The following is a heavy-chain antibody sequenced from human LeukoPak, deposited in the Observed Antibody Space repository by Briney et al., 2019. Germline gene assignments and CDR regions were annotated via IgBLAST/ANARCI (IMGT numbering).Heavy chain of an antibody. CDR1: GGTFSSYA. Sequence: SVKVSCKASGGTFSSYAISWARQAPGQGLEWMGRIIPIFGTANYAQKFQGRVTITTDESTSTAYMELSSLRSEDTAVYYCARDRPTYYYDSSGSANAFDIWGQGTMVTVSP. J-gene: IGHJ3*02. CDR2: IIPIFGTA. V-gene: IGHV1-69*05. D-gene: IGHD3-22*01. CDR3: ARDRPTYYYDSSGSANAFDI.